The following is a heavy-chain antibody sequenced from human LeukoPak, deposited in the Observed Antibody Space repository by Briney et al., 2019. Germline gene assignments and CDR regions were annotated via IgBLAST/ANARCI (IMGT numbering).Heavy chain of an antibody. CDR2: IRYDGNNK. Sequence: GGSLRLSCAASGFTLSNYGMHWVRQAPGKGLEWVAVIRYDGNNKYYADSVKGRFTISRDNSKNTLYLQMNSLRAEDTAVYYCAKEGALRDFDYWGQGALVTVSS. J-gene: IGHJ4*02. D-gene: IGHD3-16*01. V-gene: IGHV3-30*02. CDR3: AKEGALRDFDY. CDR1: GFTLSNYG.